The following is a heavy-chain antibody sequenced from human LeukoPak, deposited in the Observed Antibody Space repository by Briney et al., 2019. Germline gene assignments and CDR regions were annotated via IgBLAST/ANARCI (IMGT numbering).Heavy chain of an antibody. V-gene: IGHV4-34*01. Sequence: SETLSLTCAVCSGSFSSYYWSWIRQPPGKGLEWIGEINHSGSTNYNPSLKSRVTISVDTSKNQFSLKLSSVTAADTAVYYCAKTYSAFDYWGQRTLVTFSS. D-gene: IGHD2-21*01. J-gene: IGHJ4*02. CDR1: SGSFSSYY. CDR2: INHSGST. CDR3: AKTYSAFDY.